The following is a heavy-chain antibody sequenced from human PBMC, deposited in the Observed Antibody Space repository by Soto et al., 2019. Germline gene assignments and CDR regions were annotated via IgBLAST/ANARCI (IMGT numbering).Heavy chain of an antibody. CDR2: IKRDGSEN. D-gene: IGHD1-26*01. Sequence: EVQLVESGGGLVQPGGSLRLSCAASGFIFTNYWMSWVRQAPGKGLEWVANIKRDGSENHYVDSVKGRFTISRDNAKNSVYLQMNSLRADDTAVYYCTSARSSVGAPGGFIEYWGQGTLVTVSS. CDR3: TSARSSVGAPGGFIEY. J-gene: IGHJ4*02. V-gene: IGHV3-7*03. CDR1: GFIFTNYW.